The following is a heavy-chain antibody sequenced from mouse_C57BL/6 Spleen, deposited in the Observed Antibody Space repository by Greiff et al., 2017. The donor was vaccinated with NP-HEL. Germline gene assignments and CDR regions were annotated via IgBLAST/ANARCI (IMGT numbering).Heavy chain of an antibody. Sequence: VQLQQSGAELVRPGTSVKVSCKASGYAFTNYLIEWVKQRPGQGLEWIGVINPGSGGTNYNEKFKGKATLTADKSSSTAYMQLSSLTSEDSAVYFCARPYGHAMGYWGQGTSVTVSS. D-gene: IGHD1-1*01. J-gene: IGHJ4*01. CDR2: INPGSGGT. CDR3: ARPYGHAMGY. V-gene: IGHV1-54*01. CDR1: GYAFTNYL.